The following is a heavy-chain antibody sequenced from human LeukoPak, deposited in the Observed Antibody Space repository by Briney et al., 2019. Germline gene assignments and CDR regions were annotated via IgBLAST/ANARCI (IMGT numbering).Heavy chain of an antibody. J-gene: IGHJ6*02. CDR1: GYTFTSYD. V-gene: IGHV1-8*01. D-gene: IGHD3-3*01. CDR2: MNPNSGNT. CDR3: ARGGINDFWSGYLYYYYGMDV. Sequence: ASVKVSCKACGYTFTSYDINWVRQATGQGLEWMGWMNPNSGNTGYAQKFQGRVTMTRNTSISTAYMELSSLRSEDTAVYYCARGGINDFWSGYLYYYYGMDVWGQGTTVTVSS.